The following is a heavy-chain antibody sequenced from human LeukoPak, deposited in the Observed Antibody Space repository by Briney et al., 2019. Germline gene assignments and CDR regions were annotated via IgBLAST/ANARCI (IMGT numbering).Heavy chain of an antibody. D-gene: IGHD3-9*01. CDR3: ARARYVNSFYAFDI. Sequence: SETLSLTCTVSGGSISSYYWSWIRPPAGKGLEWIGRIYTSGSTNYNPSLKSRVTMSVDTSKNQFSLKLSSVTAADTAMYYCARARYVNSFYAFDIWGQGTLVTVSS. CDR1: GGSISSYY. V-gene: IGHV4-4*07. CDR2: IYTSGST. J-gene: IGHJ3*02.